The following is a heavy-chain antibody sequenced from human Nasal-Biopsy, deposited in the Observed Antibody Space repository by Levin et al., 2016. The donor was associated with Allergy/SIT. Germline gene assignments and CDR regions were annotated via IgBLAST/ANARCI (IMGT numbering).Heavy chain of an antibody. CDR2: ITFDGSGK. D-gene: IGHD4-17*01. CDR3: ARALSTVTFDACDM. Sequence: GGSLRLSCAASGFTFRNYAMHWVRQAPGKGLQWMAAITFDGSGKYHADSVKGRFTISRDNSENTLILQMNSVRVEDTALYYCARALSTVTFDACDMWGQGTMVTVSS. V-gene: IGHV3-30*04. CDR1: GFTFRNYA. J-gene: IGHJ3*02.